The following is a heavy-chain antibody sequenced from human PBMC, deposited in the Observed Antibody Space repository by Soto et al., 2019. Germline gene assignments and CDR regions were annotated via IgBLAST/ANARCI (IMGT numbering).Heavy chain of an antibody. D-gene: IGHD3-16*02. Sequence: QVQLVESGGGVVQPGRSLRLSCAASGFTFSSYGMHWVRQAPGKGLEWVAVISYDGSNKYYADSVKGRFTISRDNSKNTLYLQMNSLRAEDTAVYYCAKDHVWGSYRYTGGGDFDYWGQGTLVTVSS. J-gene: IGHJ4*02. CDR3: AKDHVWGSYRYTGGGDFDY. V-gene: IGHV3-30*18. CDR2: ISYDGSNK. CDR1: GFTFSSYG.